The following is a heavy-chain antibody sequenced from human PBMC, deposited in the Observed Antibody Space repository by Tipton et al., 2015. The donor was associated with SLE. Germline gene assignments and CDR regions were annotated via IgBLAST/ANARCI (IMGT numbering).Heavy chain of an antibody. Sequence: TLSLTCTVSGGSISSYYWSWIRQPPGKGLEWIGEINHSGSTNYNPSLKSRVTISVDTSKNQFSLKLSSVTAADTAVYYCARGGTRYWYFDLWGRGTLVTVSS. CDR3: ARGGTRYWYFDL. J-gene: IGHJ2*01. V-gene: IGHV4-34*01. D-gene: IGHD2-2*01. CDR2: INHSGST. CDR1: GGSISSYY.